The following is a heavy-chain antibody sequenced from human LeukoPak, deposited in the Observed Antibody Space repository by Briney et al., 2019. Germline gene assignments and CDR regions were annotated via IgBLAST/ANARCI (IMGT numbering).Heavy chain of an antibody. V-gene: IGHV4-61*02. CDR2: IYTSGST. CDR3: ARDSTYGDIDLHYFDY. Sequence: SETLSLTCTVSGGSISSSSYYWSWIRQPAGKGLEWIGRIYTSGSTNYNPSLKSRVTMSVDTSKNQFSLKLSSVTAADTAVYYCARDSTYGDIDLHYFDYWGQGTLVTVSS. J-gene: IGHJ4*02. CDR1: GGSISSSSYY. D-gene: IGHD4-17*01.